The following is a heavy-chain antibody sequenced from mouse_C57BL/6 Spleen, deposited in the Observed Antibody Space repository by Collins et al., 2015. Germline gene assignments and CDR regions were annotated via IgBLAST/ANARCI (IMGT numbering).Heavy chain of an antibody. V-gene: IGHV3-2*02. J-gene: IGHJ2*01. D-gene: IGHD1-1*01. Sequence: DVQLQESGPGLVKPSQSLSLTCTVTGYSITSDYAWNWIRQFPGNKLEWMGYISYSGSTSYNPPLKSRISITRDTSKNQFFLQLNSVTTEDTATYYCARNYGLDYWGQGTTLTVSS. CDR1: GYSITSDYA. CDR3: ARNYGLDY. CDR2: ISYSGST.